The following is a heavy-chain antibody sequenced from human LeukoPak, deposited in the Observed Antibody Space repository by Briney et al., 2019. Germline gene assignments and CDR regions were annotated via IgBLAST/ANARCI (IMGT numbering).Heavy chain of an antibody. CDR2: IRYDGSNK. CDR3: AKERDIVATISYYFDY. Sequence: GGSLRLSCAASGFTFSSYGMHWVRQAPGKGLEWVAFIRYDGSNKYYADSVKGRFTISRDNSKNTLYLQMNSLRAEDTAVYYCAKERDIVATISYYFDYWGQGTLVTVSS. CDR1: GFTFSSYG. J-gene: IGHJ4*02. D-gene: IGHD5-12*01. V-gene: IGHV3-30*02.